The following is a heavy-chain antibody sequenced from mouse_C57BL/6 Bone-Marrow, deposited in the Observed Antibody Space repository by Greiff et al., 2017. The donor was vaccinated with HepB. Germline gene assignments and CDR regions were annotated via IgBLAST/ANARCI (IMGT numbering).Heavy chain of an antibody. CDR1: GFTFTDYY. CDR3: ASLYGNYGAY. J-gene: IGHJ3*01. CDR2: IRNKANGYTT. Sequence: EVKLVESGGGLVQPGGSLSLSCAASGFTFTDYYMSWVRQPPGKALEWLGFIRNKANGYTTEYSASVKGRFTISRDNSQSILYLQMNALRAADSATYYCASLYGNYGAYWGQGTLVTVSA. D-gene: IGHD2-1*01. V-gene: IGHV7-3*01.